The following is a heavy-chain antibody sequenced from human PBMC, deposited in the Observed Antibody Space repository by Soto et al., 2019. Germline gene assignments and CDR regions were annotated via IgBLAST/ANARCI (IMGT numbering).Heavy chain of an antibody. J-gene: IGHJ5*02. D-gene: IGHD2-15*01. CDR1: GFTFSSYA. V-gene: IGHV3-23*01. Sequence: GGSLRLSCATSGFTFSSYAMTWVRQAPGKGLEWVSTFNGNGGLTYYADSVKGRFTISRDNSKNTLYLQMDSLRAEDTAIYYCAKDNSLHWLEPWGQGTLVTVSS. CDR2: FNGNGGLT. CDR3: AKDNSLHWLEP.